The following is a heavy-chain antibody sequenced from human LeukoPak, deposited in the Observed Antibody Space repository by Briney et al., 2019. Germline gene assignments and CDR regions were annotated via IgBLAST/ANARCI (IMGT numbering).Heavy chain of an antibody. V-gene: IGHV3-30*18. CDR2: ISNDGSNK. Sequence: GGSLRLSCAGSGVTLSPYAMHWVRQAPCKGLEWVALISNDGSNKYYADSVKGRFTISRDNSKNTLDLQMNSLRAEDTAVYYCAKDGYCSSTSCYPNHFDSWGQGTLVIVSS. J-gene: IGHJ4*02. CDR3: AKDGYCSSTSCYPNHFDS. CDR1: GVTLSPYA. D-gene: IGHD2-2*03.